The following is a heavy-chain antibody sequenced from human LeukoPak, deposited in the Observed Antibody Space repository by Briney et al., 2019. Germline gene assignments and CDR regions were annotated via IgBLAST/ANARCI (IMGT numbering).Heavy chain of an antibody. CDR3: ARHPSRWGPVGYFDL. CDR2: IYYSGST. Sequence: SETLPLTCIVSGGSISTYYWSWIRQPPGKGLEWIGYIYYSGSTNYSPSLKSRVTISLDTSKNQFSLKMSSVTAADTAVYYCARHPSRWGPVGYFDLWGRGTLATVSS. V-gene: IGHV4-59*08. D-gene: IGHD7-27*01. J-gene: IGHJ2*01. CDR1: GGSISTYY.